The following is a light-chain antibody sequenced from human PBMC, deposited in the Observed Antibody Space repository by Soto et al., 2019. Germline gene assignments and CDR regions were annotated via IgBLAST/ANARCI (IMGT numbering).Light chain of an antibody. V-gene: IGKV1-5*03. Sequence: DIQMTQSPSTLSASAGDRVTITCRASQSISSWLAWYQQKPGKAPKLLIYKASSLESGGPSRFSGSGSGTEFTLTISSLQPDDFASYYCQQYNSYSSNTFGQGTKLEIK. CDR1: QSISSW. CDR2: KAS. CDR3: QQYNSYSSNT. J-gene: IGKJ2*01.